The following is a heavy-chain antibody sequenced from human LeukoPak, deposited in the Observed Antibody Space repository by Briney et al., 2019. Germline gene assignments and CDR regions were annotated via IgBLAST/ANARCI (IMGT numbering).Heavy chain of an antibody. CDR2: MNRDGSEV. Sequence: PGGSLRLSCAASGFPFAPFGMTWVRQAPGKGPEFVATMNRDGSEVAYGNSVRGRFTISRDNAKNSLYLQMYSLRAEDKAVYYCARGIDEWLYLNYWGQGALVTVPS. V-gene: IGHV3-7*04. J-gene: IGHJ4*02. CDR3: ARGIDEWLYLNY. D-gene: IGHD3-3*01. CDR1: GFPFAPFG.